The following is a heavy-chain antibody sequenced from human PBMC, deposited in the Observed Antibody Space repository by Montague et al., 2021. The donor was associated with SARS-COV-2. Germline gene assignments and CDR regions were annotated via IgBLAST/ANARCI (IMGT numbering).Heavy chain of an antibody. D-gene: IGHD3-10*01. J-gene: IGHJ5*02. CDR1: GGSISSHF. V-gene: IGHV4-59*11. CDR3: ARATSVRGAVSWFDP. CDR2: INSNGGT. Sequence: SETLSLTCTVSGGSISSHFWSFIRQPPGKRPEWIGYINSNGGTNXNPSLRSRLTMSVGTSKNQFSLQLRSMTPADTAVYFCARATSVRGAVSWFDPWGQGILVTVSS.